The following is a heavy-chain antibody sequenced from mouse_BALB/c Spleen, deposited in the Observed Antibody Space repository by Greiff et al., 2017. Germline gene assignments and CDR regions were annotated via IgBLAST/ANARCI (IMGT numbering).Heavy chain of an antibody. CDR1: GYSITSDYA. CDR2: ISYSGST. V-gene: IGHV3-2*02. CDR3: ARDGNYPYAMDY. D-gene: IGHD2-1*01. Sequence: VQLKESGPGLVKPSQSLSLTCTVTGYSITSDYAWNWIRQFPGNKLEWMGYISYSGSTSYNPSLKSRISITRDTSKNQFFLQLNSVTTEDTATYYCARDGNYPYAMDYWGQGTSVTVSS. J-gene: IGHJ4*01.